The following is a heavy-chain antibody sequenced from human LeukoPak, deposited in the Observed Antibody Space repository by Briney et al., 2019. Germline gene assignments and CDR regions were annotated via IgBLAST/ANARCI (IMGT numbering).Heavy chain of an antibody. J-gene: IGHJ3*02. CDR3: ARGRGYCTNGVCRDAFDI. Sequence: SETLSLTCTVSGGSISSSSYYWGWIRQPPGKGLEWIGSIYYSGSTYYNPSLKSRVTISVDTSKNQFSLKLSSVTAADTAVYYCARGRGYCTNGVCRDAFDIWGQGTMVTVSS. CDR2: IYYSGST. CDR1: GGSISSSSYY. V-gene: IGHV4-39*07. D-gene: IGHD2-8*01.